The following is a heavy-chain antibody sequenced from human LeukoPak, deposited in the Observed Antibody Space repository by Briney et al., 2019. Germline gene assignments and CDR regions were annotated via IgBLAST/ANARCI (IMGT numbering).Heavy chain of an antibody. J-gene: IGHJ4*02. CDR1: GGSISSSSYY. Sequence: PSETLSLTCTVSGGSISSSSYYWGWIRQPPGKGLEWIGTIYYSGSTYYNPSLKSRITISVDTSKNESSLKLSSETATDTAVYYCARHDRYNYIDYWGQGTLVTVSS. D-gene: IGHD1-1*01. V-gene: IGHV4-39*01. CDR2: IYYSGST. CDR3: ARHDRYNYIDY.